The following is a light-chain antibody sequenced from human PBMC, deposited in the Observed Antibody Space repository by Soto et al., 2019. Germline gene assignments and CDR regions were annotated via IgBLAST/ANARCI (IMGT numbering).Light chain of an antibody. CDR1: NIGSKN. V-gene: IGLV3-9*01. CDR3: QVWDSSTARV. CDR2: RDS. J-gene: IGLJ3*02. Sequence: SSELTQPLSVSVTLGQTARIPCGGNNIGSKNVHWYQQKPGQAPVLVIYRDSNRPSGIPERFSGSNSGNTATLTISRAQAGDEADYYCQVWDSSTARVFGGGTKLTVL.